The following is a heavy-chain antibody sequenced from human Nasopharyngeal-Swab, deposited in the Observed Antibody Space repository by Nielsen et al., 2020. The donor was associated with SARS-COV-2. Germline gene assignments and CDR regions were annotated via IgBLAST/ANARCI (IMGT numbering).Heavy chain of an antibody. V-gene: IGHV3-23*01. J-gene: IGHJ5*02. D-gene: IGHD6-13*01. Sequence: GESLKISCAASGFTFSSYAMSWVRQAPGKGLEWVSAISGSGGSTYYADSVKGRFTISRDNSKNTLYLQMNSLRAEDTAVYYCARLSSWLSNWFDPWGQGTLVTVSS. CDR2: ISGSGGST. CDR1: GFTFSSYA. CDR3: ARLSSWLSNWFDP.